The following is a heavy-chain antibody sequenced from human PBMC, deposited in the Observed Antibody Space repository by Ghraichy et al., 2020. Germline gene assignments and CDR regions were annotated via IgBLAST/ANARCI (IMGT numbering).Heavy chain of an antibody. CDR2: INPKTGAT. CDR3: ARVSGQLVKLARFDA. CDR1: GFMFTDYF. J-gene: IGHJ5*02. V-gene: IGHV1-2*02. Sequence: ASVKVSCKASGFMFTDYFIHWVRQAPGQGLEWMGWINPKTGATNYTKKFQGRVTMTRDMSISTAYLDLSSLTSDDTAVYYCARVSGQLVKLARFDAWGQGTLVTVSS. D-gene: IGHD6-6*01.